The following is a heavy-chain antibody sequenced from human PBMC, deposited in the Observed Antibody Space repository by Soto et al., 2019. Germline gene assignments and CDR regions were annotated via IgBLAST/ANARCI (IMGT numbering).Heavy chain of an antibody. D-gene: IGHD3-3*01. CDR1: GGSISSYY. CDR2: IYYSGST. CDR3: ARGHCDFWSGYSKNYYYYYMDV. V-gene: IGHV4-59*01. Sequence: QVQLQESGPGLVKPSETLSLTCTVSGGSISSYYWSWIRQPPGKGLEGIGYIYYSGSTNYNPSLTSRVTLSVDTSKNQFSLKLSSVTAADTAAYYCARGHCDFWSGYSKNYYYYYMDVWGKGTTVTVSS. J-gene: IGHJ6*03.